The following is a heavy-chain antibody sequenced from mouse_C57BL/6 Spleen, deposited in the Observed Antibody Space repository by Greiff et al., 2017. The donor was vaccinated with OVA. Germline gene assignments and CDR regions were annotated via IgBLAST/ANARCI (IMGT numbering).Heavy chain of an antibody. CDR2: IYPGNSDT. J-gene: IGHJ2*01. CDR1: GYTFTSYW. CDR3: TRENYDYDPYYFDY. Sequence: EVQLQQSGTVLARPGASVKMSCKTSGYTFTSYWMHWVKQRPGQGLEWIGAIYPGNSDTSYNQKFKGKAKLTAVTSASTAYMELSSLTNEDSAVYYCTRENYDYDPYYFDYWGQGTTLTVSS. V-gene: IGHV1-5*01. D-gene: IGHD2-4*01.